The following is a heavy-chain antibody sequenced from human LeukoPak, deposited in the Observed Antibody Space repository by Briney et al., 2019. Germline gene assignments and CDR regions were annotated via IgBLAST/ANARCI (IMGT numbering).Heavy chain of an antibody. V-gene: IGHV4-59*08. J-gene: IGHJ4*02. CDR3: ASYGYTSAWTHFDN. D-gene: IGHD6-19*01. Sequence: ESLSLTRIVSGGSISSHYWGWIRQPPGKGLEYIGNIYYTGSTNTSPSLKSPVTISVDTSNNQFSLRLNSVTAADTAVYFCASYGYTSAWTHFDNWAQGIRFTVSS. CDR1: GGSISSHY. CDR2: IYYTGST.